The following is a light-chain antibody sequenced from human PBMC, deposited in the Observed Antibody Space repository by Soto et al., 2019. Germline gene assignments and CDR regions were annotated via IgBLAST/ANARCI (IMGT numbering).Light chain of an antibody. Sequence: DIQMTQSPSSLSASVGDRVTITCRASQSISSYLNWYQQKPGKAPKLLIYGASSLQSGVPSRFSGSGSWTHFTLTISSLQPEDFATYYCQQSDSTPYTFGHGTKLEIK. V-gene: IGKV1-39*01. J-gene: IGKJ2*01. CDR3: QQSDSTPYT. CDR2: GAS. CDR1: QSISSY.